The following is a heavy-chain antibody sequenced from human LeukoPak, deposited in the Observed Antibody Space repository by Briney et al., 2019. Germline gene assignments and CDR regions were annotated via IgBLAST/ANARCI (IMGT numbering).Heavy chain of an antibody. J-gene: IGHJ4*02. CDR2: IYWDDDK. CDR1: GVSLSTSGVG. CDR3: AHGSYYSSGNFYLYFDY. D-gene: IGHD3-10*01. V-gene: IGHV2-5*02. Sequence: SGPTLVNPTQTLTLTCSFSGVSLSTSGVGVGCSRQPPGKALEWLALIYWDDDKRYSPSLKSRLTITKDTSKNQVVLTMTNMDPVDTATYYCAHGSYYSSGNFYLYFDYWGQGTLVTVSS.